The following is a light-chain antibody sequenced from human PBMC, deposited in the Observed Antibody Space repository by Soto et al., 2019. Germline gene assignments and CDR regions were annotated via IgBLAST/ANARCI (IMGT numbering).Light chain of an antibody. Sequence: EIVLYQSLGTLSLSQGERATLSCRASQSVNRYLAWYQQKPGRAPRLLIYDVSTRATGIPARFSGSGSGTDFTLTITSLEPEDFAVYSCQQRSDWPITFGQGTRLEIK. CDR1: QSVNRY. V-gene: IGKV3-11*01. J-gene: IGKJ5*01. CDR2: DVS. CDR3: QQRSDWPIT.